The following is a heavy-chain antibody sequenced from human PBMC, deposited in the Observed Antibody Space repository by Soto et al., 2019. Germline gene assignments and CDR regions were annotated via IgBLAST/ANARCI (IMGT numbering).Heavy chain of an antibody. V-gene: IGHV1-18*01. CDR2: ISAYNGNT. D-gene: IGHD3-16*01. Sequence: GASVKVSCKASGYTFTSYGISWVRQAPGQGLEWMGWISAYNGNTNYAQKLQGRVTMTTDTSTSTAYMELRSLRSDDTAVYYCAIVGVNGNHQYLFAYRGQGTQVPVSS. CDR1: GYTFTSYG. J-gene: IGHJ4*02. CDR3: AIVGVNGNHQYLFAY.